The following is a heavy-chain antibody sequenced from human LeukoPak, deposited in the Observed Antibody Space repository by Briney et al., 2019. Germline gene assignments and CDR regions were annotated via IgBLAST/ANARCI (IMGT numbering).Heavy chain of an antibody. CDR1: GVTFSTYW. CDR2: IKQDGSER. CDR3: RFTYSSSWLFLDY. V-gene: IGHV3-7*01. D-gene: IGHD6-13*01. Sequence: GGSLRLSCAVSGVTFSTYWMSWVRQAPGKGLEWVANIKQDGSERYYVDSVKGRFTISRDNAKKSLYLQMDSLRAEDTAVYYCRFTYSSSWLFLDYWGQGTLVTVSS. J-gene: IGHJ4*02.